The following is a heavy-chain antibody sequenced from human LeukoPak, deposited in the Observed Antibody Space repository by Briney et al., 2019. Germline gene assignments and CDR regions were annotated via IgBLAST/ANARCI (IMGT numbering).Heavy chain of an antibody. J-gene: IGHJ5*02. CDR3: AKDSLGKNWNDVGWFDP. CDR1: GFTFSSYG. CDR2: ISYDGSNK. Sequence: GRSLRLSCAASGFTFSSYGMHWVRQAPGKGLEWVAIISYDGSNKYYADSVQGRFTISRDNSKNSLYLQMNSLRTEDTALYYCAKDSLGKNWNDVGWFDPWGQGTLVTVSS. V-gene: IGHV3-30*18. D-gene: IGHD1-1*01.